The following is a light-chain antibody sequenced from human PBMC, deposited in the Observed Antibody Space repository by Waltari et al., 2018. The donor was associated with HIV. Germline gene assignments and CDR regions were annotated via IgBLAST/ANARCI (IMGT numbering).Light chain of an antibody. CDR2: DVS. CDR3: CSYAGSYRGV. Sequence: QSALTQPRSVSGSPGQSVTISCTGTSSDVGGSNYVSWYQQHPGKAPKLIIYDVSKRPSGVPDRFSGSKSGNTASLTISGLQAEDEADYYCCSYAGSYRGVFGGGTKLTVL. CDR1: SSDVGGSNY. V-gene: IGLV2-11*01. J-gene: IGLJ2*01.